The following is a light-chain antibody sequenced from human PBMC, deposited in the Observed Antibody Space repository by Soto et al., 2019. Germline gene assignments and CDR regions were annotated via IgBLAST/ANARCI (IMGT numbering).Light chain of an antibody. V-gene: IGLV2-8*01. CDR1: SSDVGGYNY. CDR3: SSYAGSTV. CDR2: EVS. Sequence: QSALTQPPSAPGSPGQSVTISCTGTSSDVGGYNYVSWYQQHPGKAPKLMIYEVSKRPSGVPDRFSGSKSGNTASLTVSGLQAEDEADYYCSSYAGSTVFGTGTKVTVL. J-gene: IGLJ1*01.